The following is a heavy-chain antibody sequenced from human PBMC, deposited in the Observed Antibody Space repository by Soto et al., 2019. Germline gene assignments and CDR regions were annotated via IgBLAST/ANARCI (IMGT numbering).Heavy chain of an antibody. CDR3: ARSYCSSTSCYRYFDY. Sequence: QVQLVQSGAEVKNPGSAVKVSCKASGGTFSSYAISWVRQAPGQGLEWMGGIIPIFGTANYAQKFQGRVTITADESTSTAYMELSSLRSEDTAVYYCARSYCSSTSCYRYFDYWGQGTLVTVSS. V-gene: IGHV1-69*01. CDR1: GGTFSSYA. CDR2: IIPIFGTA. J-gene: IGHJ4*02. D-gene: IGHD2-2*01.